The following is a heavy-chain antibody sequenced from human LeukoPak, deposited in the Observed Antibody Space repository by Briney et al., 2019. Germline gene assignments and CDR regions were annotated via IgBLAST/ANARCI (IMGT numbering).Heavy chain of an antibody. CDR2: ISSSSSYI. CDR3: ARGPIFGVVKYYFDY. Sequence: GGSLRLSCAASGFTFSSYSMNWARQAPGKGLEWVSSISSSSSYIYYADSVKGRFTISRDNVKNSLYLQMNSLRAEDTAVYYCARGPIFGVVKYYFDYWGQGTLVTVSS. V-gene: IGHV3-21*01. D-gene: IGHD3-3*01. CDR1: GFTFSSYS. J-gene: IGHJ4*02.